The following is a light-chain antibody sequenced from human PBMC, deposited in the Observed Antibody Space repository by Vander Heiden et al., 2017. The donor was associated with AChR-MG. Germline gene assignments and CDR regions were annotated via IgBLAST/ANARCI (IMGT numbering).Light chain of an antibody. CDR2: QDS. CDR1: NLGDKY. V-gene: IGLV3-1*01. Sequence: SYELTPPPSVSVSPGQTASITCSGDNLGDKYACWYQQKPGQSPVPVIYQDSKRPEGIPERFAGANVVNTATLTSSGTQAREEADDYCQALDSSSVVVGGGTKLTVL. J-gene: IGLJ2*01. CDR3: QALDSSSVV.